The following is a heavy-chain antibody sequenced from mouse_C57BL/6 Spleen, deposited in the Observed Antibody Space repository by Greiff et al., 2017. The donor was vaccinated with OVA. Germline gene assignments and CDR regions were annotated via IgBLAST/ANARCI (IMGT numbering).Heavy chain of an antibody. D-gene: IGHD1-1*01. J-gene: IGHJ2*01. CDR2: IDPENGDT. CDR1: GFNIKDDY. V-gene: IGHV14-4*01. Sequence: VQLQQSGAELVRPGASVKLSCTASGFNIKDDYMHWVKQRPEQGLEWIGWIDPENGDTEYASKFQGKATITADTSSNTAYLQLSSLTSEDTAVYYCTTDSSHDYWGQGTTLTVSS. CDR3: TTDSSHDY.